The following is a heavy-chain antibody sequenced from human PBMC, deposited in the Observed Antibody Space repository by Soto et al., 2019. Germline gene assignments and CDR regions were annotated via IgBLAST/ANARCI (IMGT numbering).Heavy chain of an antibody. Sequence: PSETLSLTCAVSGDSITGDNWWSWVRQAPGKGLEWISCIGSSSVTIFHADSVKGRFTISRDSAKNSLYLQMNSLRAEDTAMYYCARVPSSGWPYFFDYWGLGTLVTVSS. J-gene: IGHJ4*02. CDR2: IGSSSVTI. CDR1: GDSITGDN. V-gene: IGHV3-48*01. D-gene: IGHD6-19*01. CDR3: ARVPSSGWPYFFDY.